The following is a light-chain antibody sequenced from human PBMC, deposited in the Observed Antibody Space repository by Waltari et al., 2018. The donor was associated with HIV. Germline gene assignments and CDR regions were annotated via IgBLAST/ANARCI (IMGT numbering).Light chain of an antibody. CDR2: EFS. CDR1: SGDVGSFNL. J-gene: IGLJ2*01. CDR3: SSYAGSHTLI. Sequence: QPALPQPASVSGSPGPSITLPCTESSGDVGSFNLVSWYQLLPGKVPQLLIYEFSKRPSGVSNRFSCSKSDTTASLTISGLQADDEADYYCSSYAGSHTLIFGGGTKLTVL. V-gene: IGLV2-23*02.